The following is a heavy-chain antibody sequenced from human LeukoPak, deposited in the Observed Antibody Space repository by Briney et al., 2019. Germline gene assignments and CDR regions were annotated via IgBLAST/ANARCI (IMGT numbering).Heavy chain of an antibody. Sequence: GGSLRLSCAASGFTFSSYWMSWVRQAPGKGLEWVSAISGSGGSTYYADSVKGRFTISRDNSKNTLYLQMNSLRAEDTAVYYCAKVKGSIVVVPAAIDYWGQGTLVTVSS. V-gene: IGHV3-23*01. CDR2: ISGSGGST. D-gene: IGHD2-2*01. CDR3: AKVKGSIVVVPAAIDY. CDR1: GFTFSSYW. J-gene: IGHJ4*02.